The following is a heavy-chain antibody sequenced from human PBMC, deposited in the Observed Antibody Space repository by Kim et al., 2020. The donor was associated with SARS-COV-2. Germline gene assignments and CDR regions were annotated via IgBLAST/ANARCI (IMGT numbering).Heavy chain of an antibody. V-gene: IGHV3-48*02. J-gene: IGHJ5*02. CDR3: ARDLTNYGDFWFDP. CDR2: ISSSSSTI. CDR1: GFTFSSYS. Sequence: GGSLRLSCAASGFTFSSYSMNWVRQAPGKGLEWVSYISSSSSTIYYADSVKGRFTISRDNAKNSLYLQMNSLRDEDTAVYYCARDLTNYGDFWFDPWGQGTLVTVSS. D-gene: IGHD4-17*01.